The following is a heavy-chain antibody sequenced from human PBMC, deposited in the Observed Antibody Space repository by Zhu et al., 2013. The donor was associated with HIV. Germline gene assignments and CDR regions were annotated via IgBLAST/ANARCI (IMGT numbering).Heavy chain of an antibody. CDR3: ARVGYCSSTSCQSFYYYYYGMDV. CDR1: GYTFTSYG. Sequence: QVQLVQSGAEVKKPGASVKVSCKASGYTFTSYGISWVRQAPGQGLEWMGWISAYNGNTNYAQKLQGRVTMTTDTSTSTAYMELRSLRSDDTAVYYCARVGYCSSTSCQSFYYYYYGMDVWGQGTTVTVSS. D-gene: IGHD2-2*03. V-gene: IGHV1-18*01. J-gene: IGHJ6*02. CDR2: ISAYNGNT.